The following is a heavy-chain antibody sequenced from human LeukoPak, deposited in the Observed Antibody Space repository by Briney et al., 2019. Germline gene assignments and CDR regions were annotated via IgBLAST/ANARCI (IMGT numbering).Heavy chain of an antibody. CDR1: GFTFSTDW. Sequence: GGSLRLSCVAFGFTFSTDWMHCVRQAPGKGLEFLSGISAGGDLTFHADSLKGRFTISRDNYKNTLYLQMDSLRAEDTAVYYCAKSLFTSAAGSGRASDIWGQGTMVTVSS. D-gene: IGHD3-10*01. J-gene: IGHJ3*02. CDR2: ISAGGDLT. CDR3: AKSLFTSAAGSGRASDI. V-gene: IGHV3-23*01.